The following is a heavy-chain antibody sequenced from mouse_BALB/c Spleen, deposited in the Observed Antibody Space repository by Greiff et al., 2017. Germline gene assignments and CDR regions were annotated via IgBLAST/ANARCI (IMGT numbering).Heavy chain of an antibody. CDR2: INPYNDGT. J-gene: IGHJ4*01. CDR3: ARDYDYDGNYYYAMDY. Sequence: EVQLQQSGPELVKPGASVKMSCKASGYTFTSYVMHWVKQKPGQGLEWIGYINPYNDGTKYNEKFKGKATLTSDKSSSTAYMELSSLTSEDSAVYYCARDYDYDGNYYYAMDYWGQGTAVTVSS. D-gene: IGHD2-4*01. CDR1: GYTFTSYV. V-gene: IGHV1-14*01.